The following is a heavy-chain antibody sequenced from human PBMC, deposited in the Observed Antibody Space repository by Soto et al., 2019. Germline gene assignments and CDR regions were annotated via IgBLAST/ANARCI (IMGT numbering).Heavy chain of an antibody. V-gene: IGHV4-31*03. J-gene: IGHJ5*02. CDR3: ARGGRGLWFGELLYSWFDP. D-gene: IGHD3-10*01. CDR2: IYFRGNT. Sequence: SETLSLTCSVSGDSISRIDYYWTWIRQHPEKGLEWIGNIYFRGNTYYSPSLESRLTISVDTSKNQFSLKLTSVTAADTTVYYCARGGRGLWFGELLYSWFDPWGQGTLVTVSS. CDR1: GDSISRIDYY.